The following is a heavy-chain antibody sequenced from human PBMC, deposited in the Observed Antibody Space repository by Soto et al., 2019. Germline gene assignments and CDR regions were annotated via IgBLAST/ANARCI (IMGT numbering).Heavy chain of an antibody. CDR2: IYYSGST. V-gene: IGHV4-61*01. CDR3: ASFYSGRPAPYYFDY. CDR1: GGSVSSGSYY. D-gene: IGHD1-26*01. Sequence: SETLSLTCTVSGGSVSSGSYYWSWIRQPPGKGLEWIGYIYYSGSTNYNPSLKSRVTISVDRSKNQFSLKLSSVTAADTAVYYCASFYSGRPAPYYFDYWGQGTLVTVSS. J-gene: IGHJ4*02.